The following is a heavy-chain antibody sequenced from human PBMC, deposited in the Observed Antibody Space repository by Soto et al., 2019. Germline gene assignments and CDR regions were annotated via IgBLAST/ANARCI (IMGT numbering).Heavy chain of an antibody. CDR1: GGSVSNSY. CDR2: VYYSVST. J-gene: IGHJ4*02. D-gene: IGHD1-26*01. V-gene: IGHV4-59*02. CDR3: ARGRSDEWELLVQYFDY. Sequence: SETLSLTCTVSGGSVSNSYWGWIRQPPGKGLEWVAYVYYSVSTNYNPSLGSRVTISVDKSKNQFSLKMTSVTGADTAVYYCARGRSDEWELLVQYFDYWGQGPLVTVSS.